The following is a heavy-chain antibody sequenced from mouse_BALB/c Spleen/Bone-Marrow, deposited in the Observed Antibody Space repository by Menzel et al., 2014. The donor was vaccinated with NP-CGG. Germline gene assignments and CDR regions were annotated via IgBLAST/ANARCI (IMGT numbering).Heavy chain of an antibody. CDR2: ILPGSGST. D-gene: IGHD2-1*01. V-gene: IGHV1-9*01. CDR3: AREDGNYVGFAY. J-gene: IGHJ3*01. CDR1: GYTFSSYW. Sequence: QVQLQQSGAELMKPGASVKISCKATGYTFSSYWIEWVKQRPGHGLEWIGEILPGSGSTNYNEKFKGKATFTADTSSNTACMQLSSLTSEDSAVYYCAREDGNYVGFAYWGQGTLVTVSA.